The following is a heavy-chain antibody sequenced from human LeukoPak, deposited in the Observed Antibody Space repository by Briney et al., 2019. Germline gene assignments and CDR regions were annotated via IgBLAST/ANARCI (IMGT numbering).Heavy chain of an antibody. CDR3: ASAAVSLVVITPFDY. V-gene: IGHV1-2*02. Sequence: GASAKVSCTASGYTFTGYYMHWVREAPGPGLEWMGWFNPNSGGTNYAQKFQGRVTMTRDTSISTAYMELSRLRSDDTAVYYCASAAVSLVVITPFDYWGQGTLVTVSS. D-gene: IGHD3-22*01. J-gene: IGHJ4*02. CDR1: GYTFTGYY. CDR2: FNPNSGGT.